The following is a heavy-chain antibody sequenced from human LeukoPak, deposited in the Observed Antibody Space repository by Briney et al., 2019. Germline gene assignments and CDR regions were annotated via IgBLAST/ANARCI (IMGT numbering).Heavy chain of an antibody. D-gene: IGHD3-22*01. J-gene: IGHJ4*02. CDR2: INPSGGST. CDR3: ARKDSSGYPEKGLDY. V-gene: IGHV1-46*01. CDR1: GYTFTSYY. Sequence: ASVKVSCKASGYTFTSYYMHWVRQAPGQGLEWMGIINPSGGSTSYAQKFQGRVTMTRDTSTSTVYMELSSLRSEDTAVYYCARKDSSGYPEKGLDYWGQGTLVTVSS.